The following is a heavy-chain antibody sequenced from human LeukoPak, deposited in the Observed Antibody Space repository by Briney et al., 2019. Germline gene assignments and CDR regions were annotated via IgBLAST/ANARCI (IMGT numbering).Heavy chain of an antibody. CDR1: GFTFSSYA. Sequence: GGSLRLSCAASGFTFSSYAMSWVRQAPGKGLAWVSAISGSGGSTYYADSLKGRFTISRDNSKNTLYLQMNSLRAEDTAVCYCAKRAVGPFDYWGQGTLVTVSS. CDR2: ISGSGGST. CDR3: AKRAVGPFDY. D-gene: IGHD4-23*01. V-gene: IGHV3-23*01. J-gene: IGHJ4*02.